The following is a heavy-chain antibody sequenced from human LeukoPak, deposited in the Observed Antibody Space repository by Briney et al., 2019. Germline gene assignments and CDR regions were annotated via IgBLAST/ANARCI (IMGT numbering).Heavy chain of an antibody. Sequence: PSQTLSLTYTVSGGSISSGGYYWSWIRQHPGKGLEWIGYIYYSGSTYYNPSLKSRVTISVDTSKNQFSLKLSSVTAADTAVYYCARSSPEYYYDSSGYLDYWGQGTLVTVSS. CDR1: GGSISSGGYY. CDR2: IYYSGST. V-gene: IGHV4-31*03. J-gene: IGHJ4*02. D-gene: IGHD3-22*01. CDR3: ARSSPEYYYDSSGYLDY.